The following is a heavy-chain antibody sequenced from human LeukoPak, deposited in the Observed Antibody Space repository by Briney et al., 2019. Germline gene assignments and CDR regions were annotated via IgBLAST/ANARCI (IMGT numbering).Heavy chain of an antibody. CDR1: GYTFTSYG. Sequence: SVKVSCKASGYTFTSYGISWVRQAPGQGLEWMGGIIPIFGTASYAQKFQGRVTITADESTSTAYMELSSLRSEDTAVYYCARVVTAIRYYYYYMDVWGKGTTVTISS. CDR3: ARVVTAIRYYYYYMDV. D-gene: IGHD2-21*02. V-gene: IGHV1-69*13. CDR2: IIPIFGTA. J-gene: IGHJ6*03.